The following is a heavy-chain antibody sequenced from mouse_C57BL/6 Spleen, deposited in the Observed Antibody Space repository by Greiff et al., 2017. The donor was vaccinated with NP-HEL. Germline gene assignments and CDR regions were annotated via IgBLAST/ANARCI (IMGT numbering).Heavy chain of an antibody. Sequence: VQLQQSGAELVKPGASVKISCKASGYAFSSYWMNWVKQRPGKGLEWIGQIYPGDGDTNYNGKFKGKATLTADKSSSTAYMQLSSLTSEDSAVYFCARVGLRYYFDYWGQGTTLTVSS. CDR2: IYPGDGDT. CDR1: GYAFSSYW. CDR3: ARVGLRYYFDY. J-gene: IGHJ2*01. D-gene: IGHD1-1*01. V-gene: IGHV1-80*01.